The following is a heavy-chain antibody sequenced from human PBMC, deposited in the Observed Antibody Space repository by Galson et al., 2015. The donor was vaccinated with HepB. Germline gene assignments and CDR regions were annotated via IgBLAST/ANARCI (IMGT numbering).Heavy chain of an antibody. CDR2: INYSGST. CDR3: AGLRFLFVNWFDP. J-gene: IGHJ5*02. Sequence: ETLSLTCTVSGGSISSSSYYWGWIRQPPGKGLEWIGSINYSGSTYYNPSRNSRVTISVDTSKNQFSLNLNSAAAADTGVYYCAGLRFLFVNWFDPWGQGTLVTVSS. V-gene: IGHV4-39*01. CDR1: GGSISSSSYY. D-gene: IGHD3-3*01.